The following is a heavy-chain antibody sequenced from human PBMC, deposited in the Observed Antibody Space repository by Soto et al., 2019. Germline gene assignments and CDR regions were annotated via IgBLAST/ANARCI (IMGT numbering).Heavy chain of an antibody. CDR2: ISAYNGNT. J-gene: IGHJ5*02. CDR1: GYTFTNSG. Sequence: EASVKVSCKASGYTFTNSGISWVRQAPGQGLEWMGWISAYNGNTNYAQKLQGRVTMTTDTSTSTAYMELRSLRSDDTAVYYCARVKGYYYGSGSPNWFDPWGQGTLVTVSS. D-gene: IGHD3-10*01. CDR3: ARVKGYYYGSGSPNWFDP. V-gene: IGHV1-18*01.